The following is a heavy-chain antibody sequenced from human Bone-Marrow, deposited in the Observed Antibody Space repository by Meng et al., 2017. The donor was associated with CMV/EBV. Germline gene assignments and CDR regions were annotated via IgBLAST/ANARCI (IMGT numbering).Heavy chain of an antibody. CDR2: INHSGST. V-gene: IGHV4-34*01. CDR1: GGSFSGYY. CDR3: ARLKGSYYFDY. J-gene: IGHJ4*02. Sequence: SATLSLTCAVYGGSFSGYYWSWIRQPPGKGLEWIGEINHSGSTNYNPSLKSRVTISVDTSKNQFSLKLSSVTAADTAVYYCARLKGSYYFDYWGQGTLVTVSS.